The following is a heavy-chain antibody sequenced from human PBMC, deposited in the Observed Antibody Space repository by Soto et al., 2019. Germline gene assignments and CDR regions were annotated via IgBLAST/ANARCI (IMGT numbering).Heavy chain of an antibody. CDR2: INSDGSVT. J-gene: IGHJ4*02. CDR3: VRYPRSVGGSYRPDY. Sequence: LRLSCAASGFTFSSYWMHWVRQVPEKGLVWVSRINSDGSVTNYADAVKGRFTISRDNVKNTLYLQMNSLRAEDTAVYYCVRYPRSVGGSYRPDYWGQGTVVTVSS. D-gene: IGHD3-16*02. CDR1: GFTFSSYW. V-gene: IGHV3-74*01.